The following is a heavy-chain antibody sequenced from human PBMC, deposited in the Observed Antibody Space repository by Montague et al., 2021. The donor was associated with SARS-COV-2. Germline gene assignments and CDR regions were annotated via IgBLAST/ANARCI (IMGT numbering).Heavy chain of an antibody. CDR2: IYYSGNT. V-gene: IGHV4-59*08. CDR3: ARHGVECEFGGHNWCTDAFDI. Sequence: SETLSLTCAVSSGSINYYYFSSIRQSPGKGLEWIGYIYYSGNTNYSPSLQSRVTISVDSSKTQFSLRLTSVTAADTAVYDCARHGVECEFGGHNWCTDAFDIWGQGTVVTVSS. CDR1: SGSINYYY. D-gene: IGHD5-24*01. J-gene: IGHJ3*02.